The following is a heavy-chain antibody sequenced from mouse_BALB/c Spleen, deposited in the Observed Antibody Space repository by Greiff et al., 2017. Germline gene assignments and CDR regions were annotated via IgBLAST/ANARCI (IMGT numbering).Heavy chain of an antibody. CDR3: ARDQGYGNWFAY. CDR1: GFTFSDYY. Sequence: EVHLVESGGGLVKPGGSLKLSCAASGFTFSDYYMYWVRQTPEKRLEWVATISDGGSYTYYPDSVKGRFTISRDNAKNNLYLQMSSLKSEDTAMYYCARDQGYGNWFAYWGQGTLVTVSA. D-gene: IGHD2-1*01. V-gene: IGHV5-4*02. CDR2: ISDGGSYT. J-gene: IGHJ3*01.